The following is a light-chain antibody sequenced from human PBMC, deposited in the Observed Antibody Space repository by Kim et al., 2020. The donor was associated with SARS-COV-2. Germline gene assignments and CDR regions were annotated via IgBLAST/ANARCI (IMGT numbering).Light chain of an antibody. CDR2: KAS. V-gene: IGKV1-5*03. CDR3: QQYDRYPLT. Sequence: DIQMTQSPSTLSASVGDRVTITCRASQSISTWLTWYQQKPGKAPKVLIYKASTLESGVPSRFSGSGSGTEFTLSISTLQPDDFATYFCQQYDRYPLTFGGGTKVDIK. J-gene: IGKJ4*01. CDR1: QSISTW.